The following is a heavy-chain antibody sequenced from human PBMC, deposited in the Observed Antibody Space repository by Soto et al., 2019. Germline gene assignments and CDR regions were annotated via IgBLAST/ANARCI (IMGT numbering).Heavy chain of an antibody. CDR3: ARQDTALYNRYMHF. V-gene: IGHV4-59*08. J-gene: IGHJ6*03. CDR1: GGSISLYY. D-gene: IGHD1-1*01. Sequence: PSETLSLTCTVSGGSISLYYWNWIRQPPGKGLEWIGYISYTGGTNYNPSLQSRVTISVDTSKNQFSLDLRSVTAADAAVYYCARQDTALYNRYMHFWGKGTTVTAS. CDR2: ISYTGGT.